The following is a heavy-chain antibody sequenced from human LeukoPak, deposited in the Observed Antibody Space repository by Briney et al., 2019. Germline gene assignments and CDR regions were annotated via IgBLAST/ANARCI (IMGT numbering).Heavy chain of an antibody. CDR1: GGSISSSSYY. Sequence: SETLSLTCTVSGGSISSSSYYWGWIRQPPGKGLEWIGSIYYSGSTYYNPSLKSRVTISVDTSKNQFPLKLSSVTAADTAVYYCARHVLGRGITIFGAPFDPWGQGTLVTVSS. V-gene: IGHV4-39*01. CDR3: ARHVLGRGITIFGAPFDP. J-gene: IGHJ5*02. CDR2: IYYSGST. D-gene: IGHD3-3*01.